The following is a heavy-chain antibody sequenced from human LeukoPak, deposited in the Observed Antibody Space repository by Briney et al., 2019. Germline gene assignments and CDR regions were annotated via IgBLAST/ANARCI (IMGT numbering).Heavy chain of an antibody. V-gene: IGHV4-34*01. Sequence: SETLSLTCAVYGGSFSGYYWSWIRQPSGKGLEWIGEINHSGSTNYNPSLKSRVTISVDTSKNQFSLKLSSVTAADTAVYYCASRSSVTPPGYWGQGTLVTVSS. CDR2: INHSGST. D-gene: IGHD4-17*01. CDR3: ASRSSVTPPGY. J-gene: IGHJ4*02. CDR1: GGSFSGYY.